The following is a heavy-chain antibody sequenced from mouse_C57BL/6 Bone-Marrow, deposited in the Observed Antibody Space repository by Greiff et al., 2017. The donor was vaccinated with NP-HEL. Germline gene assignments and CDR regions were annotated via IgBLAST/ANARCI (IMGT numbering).Heavy chain of an antibody. CDR1: GFTFSNYW. D-gene: IGHD1-1*02. CDR3: PSPLSPYAMDY. CDR2: IRLKSDNYAT. J-gene: IGHJ4*01. V-gene: IGHV6-3*01. Sequence: EVKLQESGGGLVQPGGSMKLSCVASGFTFSNYWMNWVRQSPEKGLEWVAQIRLKSDNYATHYAESVKGRFTISRDDSKSSVYLQMNNLRAEDTGIYYCPSPLSPYAMDYWGQGTSVTVSS.